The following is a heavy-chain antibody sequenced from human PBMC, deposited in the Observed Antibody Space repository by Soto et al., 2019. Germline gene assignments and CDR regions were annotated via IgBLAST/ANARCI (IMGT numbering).Heavy chain of an antibody. J-gene: IGHJ6*03. CDR2: IYYSGST. V-gene: IGHV4-59*01. CDR3: ARDSPYYDILTGQSSDYYYMDV. Sequence: SETLSHTCTVSGGSISSYYWSWIRQPTGKGLEWIGYIYYSGSTNYNPSLKSRVTISVDTSKNQFSLKLSSVTAADTAVYYCARDSPYYDILTGQSSDYYYMDVWGKGTTVTVSS. D-gene: IGHD3-9*01. CDR1: GGSISSYY.